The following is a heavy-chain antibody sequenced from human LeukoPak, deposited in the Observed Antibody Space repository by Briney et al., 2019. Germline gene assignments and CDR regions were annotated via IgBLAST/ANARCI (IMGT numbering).Heavy chain of an antibody. CDR1: GYSISSGYY. Sequence: SETLSLTCTVSGYSISSGYYWGWIRQPPGKGLEWIGSIYHSGSTNYNPSLKSRVTISVDTSKNQFSLKLSSVTAADTAVYYCARVGAQILWFGESVNAFDIWGQGTMVTVSS. V-gene: IGHV4-38-2*02. J-gene: IGHJ3*02. CDR3: ARVGAQILWFGESVNAFDI. D-gene: IGHD3-10*01. CDR2: IYHSGST.